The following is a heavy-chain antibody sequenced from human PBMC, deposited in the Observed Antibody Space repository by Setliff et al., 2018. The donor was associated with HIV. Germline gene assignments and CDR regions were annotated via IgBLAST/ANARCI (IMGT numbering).Heavy chain of an antibody. D-gene: IGHD5-12*01. J-gene: IGHJ4*02. CDR3: ARVMIGYSGYDAFDY. V-gene: IGHV3-48*04. CDR2: ISSSGNTI. CDR1: RTTFSGYG. Sequence: GGSLRLSCRGFRTTFSGYGLNWVRQAPGKGLEWVSYISSSGNTIYYADSVKGRFTISRDNAKNSLYLQMNSLRAEDTAVYYCARVMIGYSGYDAFDYWGQGTLVTVSS.